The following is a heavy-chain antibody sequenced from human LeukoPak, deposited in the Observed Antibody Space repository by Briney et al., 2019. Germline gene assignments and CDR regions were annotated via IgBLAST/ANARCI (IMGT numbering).Heavy chain of an antibody. CDR2: IGIRGDT. Sequence: GGSLRLSCAAAGFTFIGYDMHWVRQVIGKGLEWVSAIGIRGDTHYSGSVKGRFTISRENAESSLYLQMNSLRAEDTAVYYCARGGIQVSGIDEFDYWGQGTLVTVSS. CDR1: GFTFIGYD. D-gene: IGHD6-19*01. J-gene: IGHJ4*02. V-gene: IGHV3-13*01. CDR3: ARGGIQVSGIDEFDY.